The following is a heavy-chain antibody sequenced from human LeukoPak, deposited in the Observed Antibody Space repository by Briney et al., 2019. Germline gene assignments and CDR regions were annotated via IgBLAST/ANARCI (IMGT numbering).Heavy chain of an antibody. CDR1: GYTLTSSG. Sequence: ASVKVSCEASGYTLTSSGISWVRQAPGQGLEWMAWISGYDGRTNYAQKFQDRVIMTTDTSTSTAYMELRSLRSDDTAVYYCARDWNYRGLDVWGQGTTVTVSS. V-gene: IGHV1-18*01. CDR2: ISGYDGRT. CDR3: ARDWNYRGLDV. D-gene: IGHD1-7*01. J-gene: IGHJ6*02.